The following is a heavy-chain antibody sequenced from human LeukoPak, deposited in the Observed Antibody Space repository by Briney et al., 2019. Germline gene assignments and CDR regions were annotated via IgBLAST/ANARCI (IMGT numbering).Heavy chain of an antibody. Sequence: ASVKVSCKASGYTFTSYAMHWVRQAPGQRLEWMGWINACNGNTKYSQKFQGRVTITRDTSASTAYMELSSLRSEDTAVYYCARGYYDILTGLLAHYYGMDVWGQGITVTVSS. CDR1: GYTFTSYA. CDR2: INACNGNT. J-gene: IGHJ6*02. D-gene: IGHD3-9*01. V-gene: IGHV1-3*01. CDR3: ARGYYDILTGLLAHYYGMDV.